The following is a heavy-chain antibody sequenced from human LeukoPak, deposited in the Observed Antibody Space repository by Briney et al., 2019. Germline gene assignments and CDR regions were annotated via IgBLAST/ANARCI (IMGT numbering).Heavy chain of an antibody. CDR1: GGTFSSYA. J-gene: IGHJ4*02. D-gene: IGHD3-10*01. V-gene: IGHV1-69*06. Sequence: SVKVSCKASGGTFSSYAISWVRQAPGQGVEWMGGIIPIFGTANYAQKFQGRVTITADKSTSTAYMELSSLRSEDTAVYYCASERGGVTHFDYWGQGTLVTVSS. CDR2: IIPIFGTA. CDR3: ASERGGVTHFDY.